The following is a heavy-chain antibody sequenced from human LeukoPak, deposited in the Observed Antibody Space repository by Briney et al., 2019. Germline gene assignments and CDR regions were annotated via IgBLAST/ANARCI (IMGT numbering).Heavy chain of an antibody. CDR1: GFTFSSDA. CDR2: ISGSGGST. V-gene: IGHV3-23*01. J-gene: IGHJ4*02. D-gene: IGHD5-18*01. CDR3: AKDLSYGYDY. Sequence: GGSLRLSCAASGFTFSSDAMSWVRQAPGKGLEWVSTISGSGGSTYYADPVKGRFTISRDNSKNTLYLQMNSLRAEDTAVYYCAKDLSYGYDYWGQGTLVTVSS.